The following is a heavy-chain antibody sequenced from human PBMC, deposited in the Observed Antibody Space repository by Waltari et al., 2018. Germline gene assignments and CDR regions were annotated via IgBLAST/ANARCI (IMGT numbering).Heavy chain of an antibody. CDR3: ARPGYSSSWGPWYFDL. V-gene: IGHV3-48*04. CDR1: GFTFSSYS. CDR2: LSISSSTI. Sequence: EVQLVESGGGLVQPGGSLRLSRAASGFTFSSYSMNWVRQAPGKGLEWVSYLSISSSTIYYADSVKGRFTISRDNAKNSLYLQMNSLRAEDTAVYYCARPGYSSSWGPWYFDLWGRGTLVTVSS. J-gene: IGHJ2*01. D-gene: IGHD6-13*01.